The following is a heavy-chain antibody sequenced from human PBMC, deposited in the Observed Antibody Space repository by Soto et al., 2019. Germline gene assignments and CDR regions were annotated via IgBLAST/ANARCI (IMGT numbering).Heavy chain of an antibody. CDR3: ARGPYSSGEHDY. D-gene: IGHD6-19*01. V-gene: IGHV4-30-4*01. CDR2: IYYSGST. CDR1: GGSISSGDSY. J-gene: IGHJ4*02. Sequence: PSEPLSLTCTVSGGSISSGDSYWSWIRQPPGKGLEWIGYIYYSGSTYYNPSLKSRVTISVDTSKNQFSLKLSSVTAADTAVYYCARGPYSSGEHDYWGQGTLVTVSS.